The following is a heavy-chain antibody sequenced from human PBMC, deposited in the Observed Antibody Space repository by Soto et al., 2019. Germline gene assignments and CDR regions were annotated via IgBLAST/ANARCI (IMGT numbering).Heavy chain of an antibody. Sequence: QVQLVQSGAEVKKPGSSVKVSCKASGGTFSSYTISWVRQAPGQGLEWMGRIIPILGIANYAQKFQGRVTITADKSTSTDYMELSSLRSEDTAVYYWARVLESVAATPYDYWGQGTLVTVSS. D-gene: IGHD2-15*01. CDR1: GGTFSSYT. CDR3: ARVLESVAATPYDY. V-gene: IGHV1-69*02. J-gene: IGHJ4*02. CDR2: IIPILGIA.